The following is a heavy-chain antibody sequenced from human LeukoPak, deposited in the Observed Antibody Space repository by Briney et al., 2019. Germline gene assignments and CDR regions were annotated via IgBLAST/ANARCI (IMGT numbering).Heavy chain of an antibody. V-gene: IGHV3-11*01. CDR3: ARSIGLTGGGVDV. CDR1: GFTFSDYN. D-gene: IGHD3-9*01. CDR2: ITNGGSTI. J-gene: IGHJ6*02. Sequence: GGSLRLSCAASGFTFSDYNMNWVRQAPGKGLEWVSYITNGGSTIHYADSVKGRSTISRDNAKNSLFLQMNSLRAEDTAVYYCARSIGLTGGGVDVWGQGTTVTVSS.